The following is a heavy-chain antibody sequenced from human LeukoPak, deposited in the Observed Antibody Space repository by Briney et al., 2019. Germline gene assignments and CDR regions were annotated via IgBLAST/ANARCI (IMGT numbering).Heavy chain of an antibody. D-gene: IGHD6-19*01. CDR1: GFTFSSYS. Sequence: GGSLRLSCAASGFTFSSYSMNWVRQAPGKGLEWVASISSSSSYKYYADSVKGRFTISRDNAKNSLYLQMNSLRAEDTAVYYCARARWDSWLAVNNDFWGQGTLVTVSS. CDR2: ISSSSSYK. J-gene: IGHJ4*02. CDR3: ARARWDSWLAVNNDF. V-gene: IGHV3-21*01.